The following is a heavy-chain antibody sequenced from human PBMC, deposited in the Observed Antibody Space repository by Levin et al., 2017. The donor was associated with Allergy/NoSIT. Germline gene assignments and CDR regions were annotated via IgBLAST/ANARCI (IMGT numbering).Heavy chain of an antibody. CDR3: AGSYCGGDCSAHDAFDI. Sequence: GESLKISCAASGFTFSSYSMNWVRQAPGKGLEWVSSISSSSSYIYFADSVKGRFTISRDNAKNSLYLQMNSLRAEDTAMYYCAGSYCGGDCSAHDAFDIWGQGTMVTVSS. J-gene: IGHJ3*02. V-gene: IGHV3-21*01. CDR2: ISSSSSYI. D-gene: IGHD2-21*02. CDR1: GFTFSSYS.